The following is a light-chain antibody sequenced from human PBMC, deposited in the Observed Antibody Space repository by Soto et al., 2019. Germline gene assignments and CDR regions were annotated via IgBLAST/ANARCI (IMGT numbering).Light chain of an antibody. CDR1: QSVSSSH. J-gene: IGKJ4*01. V-gene: IGKV3-20*01. CDR2: GAS. CDR3: QHYGNSLT. Sequence: DIVLTQSPGTLSLSPGESVTLSCRASQSVSSSHLAWYQQKPGQAPRLFIYGASRRAIGIPDRFSGSGSGTDFTLTISRLQPEDFAVYSCQHYGNSLTFGGGTKVEIK.